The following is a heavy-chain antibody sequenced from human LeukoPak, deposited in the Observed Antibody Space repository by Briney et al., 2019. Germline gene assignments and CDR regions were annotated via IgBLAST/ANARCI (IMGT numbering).Heavy chain of an antibody. CDR3: ARGGYDFWSGYYFHDY. CDR2: ISSSRSYI. D-gene: IGHD3-3*01. V-gene: IGHV3-21*01. J-gene: IGHJ4*02. Sequence: GGSLRLSCAASGFTFSSYSMNWVRQAPGKGLEWVSSISSSRSYIYYADSVKGRFTISRDNAKNSLYLQMNSLRAEDTAVYYCARGGYDFWSGYYFHDYWGQGTLVTVSS. CDR1: GFTFSSYS.